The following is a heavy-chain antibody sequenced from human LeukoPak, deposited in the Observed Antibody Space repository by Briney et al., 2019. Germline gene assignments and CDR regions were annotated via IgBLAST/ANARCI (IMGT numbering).Heavy chain of an antibody. CDR2: IIPIFGTA. D-gene: IGHD1/OR15-1a*01. CDR3: ARDIQQQFDY. J-gene: IGHJ4*02. Sequence: GASVTVSCTASGGTFSSYAISWVRQAPGQGLEWMGGIIPIFGTANYAQKFQGRVTITADESTSTAYMELSSLRSEDTAVYYCARDIQQQFDYWGQGTLVTVSS. V-gene: IGHV1-69*13. CDR1: GGTFSSYA.